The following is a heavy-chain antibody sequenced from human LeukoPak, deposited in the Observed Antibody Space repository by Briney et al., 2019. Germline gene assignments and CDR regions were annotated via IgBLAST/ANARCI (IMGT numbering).Heavy chain of an antibody. CDR3: ARVAITYWFDP. V-gene: IGHV4-61*02. CDR2: IYTSGST. D-gene: IGHD1-14*01. J-gene: IGHJ5*02. Sequence: SQTLSLTCTVSGGSISSGSYYWSWIRQPAGKGLEWIGRIYTSGSTNYNPSLKSRVTISVETSKNQFSLKLSSVTAADTAVYYCARVAITYWFDPWGQGTLVTVSS. CDR1: GGSISSGSYY.